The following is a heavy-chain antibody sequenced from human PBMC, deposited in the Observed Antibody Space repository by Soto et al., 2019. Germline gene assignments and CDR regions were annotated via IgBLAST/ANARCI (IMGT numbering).Heavy chain of an antibody. J-gene: IGHJ6*02. CDR3: AREEDDSSGYYFRDGNTGYYGMDV. V-gene: IGHV1-18*01. Sequence: ASVKVSCKASGYTFTSYGISWVRQAPGQGLEWMGWISAYNGNTNYAQKLQGRVTMTTDTSTSTAYMELRSLRSDDTAVYYCAREEDDSSGYYFRDGNTGYYGMDVWGQGTKVTVSS. CDR1: GYTFTSYG. D-gene: IGHD3-22*01. CDR2: ISAYNGNT.